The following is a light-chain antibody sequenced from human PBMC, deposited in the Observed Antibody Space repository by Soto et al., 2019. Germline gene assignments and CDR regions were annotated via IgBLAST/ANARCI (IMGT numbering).Light chain of an antibody. CDR2: AAS. CDR1: QDINNY. Sequence: DIQMTQSPSSLSASVGDRVTITCQASQDINNYLNWYQQKPGKAPKLLIYAASNLETGVPSRFGGDESGTDFNFTISSLLPEDIATYYCQQYDNFSFTVGSETKVDIK. V-gene: IGKV1-33*01. CDR3: QQYDNFSFT. J-gene: IGKJ3*01.